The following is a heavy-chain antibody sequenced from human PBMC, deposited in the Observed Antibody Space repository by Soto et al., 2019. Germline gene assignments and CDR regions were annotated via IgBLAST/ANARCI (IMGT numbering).Heavy chain of an antibody. D-gene: IGHD6-13*01. CDR3: ARDASIAAAGPFDY. CDR2: IYTSGST. V-gene: IGHV4-4*07. Sequence: SETLSLTCTVSGGSISSYYWSWIRQPAGKGLEWIGRIYTSGSTNYNPSLKSRVTMSVDTSKNQFSLKLSSVTAADTAVYYCARDASIAAAGPFDYWGQGTLVTVS. J-gene: IGHJ4*02. CDR1: GGSISSYY.